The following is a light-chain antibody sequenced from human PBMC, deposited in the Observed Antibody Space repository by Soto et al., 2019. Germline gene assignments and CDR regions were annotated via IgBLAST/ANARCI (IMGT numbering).Light chain of an antibody. J-gene: IGKJ3*01. CDR2: DAS. Sequence: EIVLTQSPATLSLSPGERATLSCRASQSVSSYLAWHQQKPGQAPRLLIYDASTRATGIPARFSGSGSGTDFTLTISSLEPEDFAVYYCQQRSNWRFTFGPGTKVDIK. CDR3: QQRSNWRFT. V-gene: IGKV3-11*01. CDR1: QSVSSY.